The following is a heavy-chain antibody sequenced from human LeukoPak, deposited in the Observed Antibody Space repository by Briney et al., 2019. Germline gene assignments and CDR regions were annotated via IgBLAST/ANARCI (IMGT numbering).Heavy chain of an antibody. J-gene: IGHJ3*01. CDR3: ARAPGAVDAFDV. Sequence: PETLSLTCTISGGSIRRYYWSWIRQPPGKGLEWIGYISYSGSTNYKPSLQSRVTISVDTSKNHFSLKLTSVTAADTAVYYCARAPGAVDAFDVWGQGTMVTVSS. CDR2: ISYSGST. CDR1: GGSIRRYY. V-gene: IGHV4-59*01. D-gene: IGHD4/OR15-4a*01.